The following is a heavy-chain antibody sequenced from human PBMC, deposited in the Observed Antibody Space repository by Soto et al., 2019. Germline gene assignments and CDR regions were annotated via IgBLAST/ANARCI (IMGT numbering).Heavy chain of an antibody. CDR1: GFTFSSYA. CDR2: ISGSGGST. CDR3: EKPWIADRLGY. J-gene: IGHJ4*02. Sequence: GGSLRLSCAASGFTFSSYAMSWVRQAPGKGLEWVSAISGSGGSTYYADSVKGRFTISRDNSKNTLYLQMNSLRAEDTAVYYCEKPWIADRLGYWGQGNLVTVSS. V-gene: IGHV3-23*01. D-gene: IGHD6-6*01.